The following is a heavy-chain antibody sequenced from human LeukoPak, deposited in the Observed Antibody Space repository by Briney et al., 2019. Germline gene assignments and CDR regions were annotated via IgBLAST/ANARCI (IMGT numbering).Heavy chain of an antibody. J-gene: IGHJ5*02. CDR2: MNPNSGNT. D-gene: IGHD2-15*01. Sequence: ASVKASCKASGYTFTSYGINWVRQATGQGLEWMGWMNPNSGNTGYAQKFQGRVTMTRNTSISTAYMELSSLRSEDTAVYYCARDKVDCSGGSCYSRGNWFDPWGQGTLVTVSS. CDR1: GYTFTSYG. V-gene: IGHV1-8*01. CDR3: ARDKVDCSGGSCYSRGNWFDP.